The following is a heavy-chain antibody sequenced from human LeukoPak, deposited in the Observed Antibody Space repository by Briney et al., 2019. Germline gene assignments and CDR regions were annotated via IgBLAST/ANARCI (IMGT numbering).Heavy chain of an antibody. J-gene: IGHJ6*04. CDR1: GGSFSGYY. D-gene: IGHD3-10*01. CDR3: ARGRAMVRGYKVYYYYGMDV. V-gene: IGHV4-34*01. Sequence: SETLSLTCAVYGGSFSGYYWSWIRQPPGEGLEWIGEINHSGSTNYNPSLKSRVTISVDTSKNQFSPKLSSVTAADTAVYYCARGRAMVRGYKVYYYYGMDVWGKGTTVTVSS. CDR2: INHSGST.